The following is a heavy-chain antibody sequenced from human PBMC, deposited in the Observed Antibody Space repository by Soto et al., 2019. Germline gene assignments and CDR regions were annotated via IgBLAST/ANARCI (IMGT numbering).Heavy chain of an antibody. CDR1: GGSISSYY. V-gene: IGHV4-59*01. Sequence: QVQLQESGPGLMKPSETLAITCTVSGGSISSYYWSWIRQPPGKGLEWIGYIYYSGITNYNPSLKSRVTISVDTSKNQFSLKLSSVTAADTAVYYCARNYGHAFDIWGQGTMVTVSS. D-gene: IGHD1-7*01. J-gene: IGHJ3*02. CDR3: ARNYGHAFDI. CDR2: IYYSGIT.